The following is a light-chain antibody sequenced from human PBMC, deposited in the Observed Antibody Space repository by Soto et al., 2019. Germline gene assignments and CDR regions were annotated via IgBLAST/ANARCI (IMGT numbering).Light chain of an antibody. Sequence: VLRPTPGPLSLSLGETDTPSRTGPQSVNSNYLAWYKQKPGQAPRLLIYAASSRAAGFPDRFSGSGSGTDFTLTIRRLEPEDYAVYYCQKYDVSPHITLGKGQRLEIK. CDR1: QSVNSNY. CDR2: AAS. V-gene: IGKV3-20*01. CDR3: QKYDVSPHIT. J-gene: IGKJ5*01.